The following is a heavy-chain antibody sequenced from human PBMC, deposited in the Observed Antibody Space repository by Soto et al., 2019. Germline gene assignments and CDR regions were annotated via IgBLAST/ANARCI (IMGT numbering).Heavy chain of an antibody. J-gene: IGHJ5*02. V-gene: IGHV4-34*01. CDR1: GGSFSGYY. CDR2: INHSGST. D-gene: IGHD3-10*01. CDR3: ARRAHPGRVMIMGSFDP. Sequence: SETLSLTCAVYGGSFSGYYWSWIRQPPGKGLEWIGEINHSGSTNYNPSLKSRVTISVDTSKNQFSLRLSSVTAADTAVYYCARRAHPGRVMIMGSFDPWGQGTLVT.